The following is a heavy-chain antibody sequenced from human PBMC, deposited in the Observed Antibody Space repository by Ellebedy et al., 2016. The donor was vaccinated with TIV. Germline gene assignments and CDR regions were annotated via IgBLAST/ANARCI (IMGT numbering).Heavy chain of an antibody. Sequence: GESLKISXKVSGYSFVSHWIGWVRQVPGKGLEWMGRIDPSDPSGSYTTYSPSFQGHVTISFDNSITTAYLQWSSLEASDTAMYYCARHELGSNAAFDYWGQGTLVTVSS. D-gene: IGHD7-27*01. J-gene: IGHJ4*02. CDR2: IDPSDPSGSYT. V-gene: IGHV5-10-1*01. CDR3: ARHELGSNAAFDY. CDR1: GYSFVSHW.